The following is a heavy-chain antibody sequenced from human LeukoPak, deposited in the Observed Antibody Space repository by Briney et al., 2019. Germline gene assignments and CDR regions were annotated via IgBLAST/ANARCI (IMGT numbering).Heavy chain of an antibody. CDR1: GYTFTSYG. CDR3: ARDPSTYYDFWSGYFRGDYTDV. D-gene: IGHD3-3*01. J-gene: IGHJ6*03. Sequence: ASVKVSCKASGYTFTSYGISWVRQAPGQGLEWMGWISAYNGNTNYAQKLQGRVTMTTDTSTSTAYMELRSLRSDDTAVYYCARDPSTYYDFWSGYFRGDYTDVWGKGTTVTVSS. V-gene: IGHV1-18*01. CDR2: ISAYNGNT.